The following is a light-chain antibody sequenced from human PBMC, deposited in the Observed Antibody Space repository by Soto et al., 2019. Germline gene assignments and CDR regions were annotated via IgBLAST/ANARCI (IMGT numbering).Light chain of an antibody. CDR3: QQYGSSPRT. J-gene: IGKJ1*01. CDR1: QSVSSSY. V-gene: IGKV3-20*01. Sequence: EIVLTQSPGTLSLSPGERATLSCRTSQSVSSSYLARYQQKPGQAPRLLLYGASSRATGIPDRFSGSGSGTDVTLTISRLEPEDFAVYYCQQYGSSPRTFGQGTKVEIK. CDR2: GAS.